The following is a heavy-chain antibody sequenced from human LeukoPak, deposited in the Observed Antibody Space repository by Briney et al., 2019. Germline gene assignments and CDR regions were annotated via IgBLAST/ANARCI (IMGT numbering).Heavy chain of an antibody. V-gene: IGHV1-2*02. CDR2: INPNSGGT. CDR1: GYTFTGNY. D-gene: IGHD3-10*01. CDR3: ARVGRAYYYGSGSYLVFDY. Sequence: ASVKVSCKASGYTFTGNYMHWVRQAPGQGLEWMGWINPNSGGTNYAQKFQGRVTMTRDTSISTAYMELRSLRSDDAAVYYCARVGRAYYYGSGSYLVFDYWGQGTLVTVSS. J-gene: IGHJ4*02.